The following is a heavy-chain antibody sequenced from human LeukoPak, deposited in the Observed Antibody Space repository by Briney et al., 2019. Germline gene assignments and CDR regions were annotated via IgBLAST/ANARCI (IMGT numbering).Heavy chain of an antibody. D-gene: IGHD3-10*01. CDR2: ISKSSTYI. V-gene: IGHV3-21*01. CDR1: GFTFRTYS. CDR3: ARGSGVHF. Sequence: PGGSLRLSGAASGFTFRTYSMNWVRQAPGKGLEWVSSISKSSTYIYYGDSVKGRFTISRDNANNSLYLQMNSLGAEDTGVYYCARGSGVHFWGQGTLVIVFS. J-gene: IGHJ4*02.